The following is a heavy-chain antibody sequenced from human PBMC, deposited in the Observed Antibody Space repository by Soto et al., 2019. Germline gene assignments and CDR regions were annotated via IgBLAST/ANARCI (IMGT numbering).Heavy chain of an antibody. V-gene: IGHV3-30-3*01. J-gene: IGHJ5*02. D-gene: IGHD1-7*01. Sequence: GGSLRLSCAASGFSLTSYARHWVRQSPGKGLGCVAVISYDGTRKYYADSVKGRFTISRDNSKNTVYLQMNSLRTEDTAVYYCARGTPNWNYPPWGQGTLVTVYS. CDR1: GFSLTSYA. CDR2: ISYDGTRK. CDR3: ARGTPNWNYPP.